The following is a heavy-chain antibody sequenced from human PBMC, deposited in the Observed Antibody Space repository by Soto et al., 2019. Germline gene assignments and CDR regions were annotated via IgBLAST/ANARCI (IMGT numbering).Heavy chain of an antibody. J-gene: IGHJ5*02. D-gene: IGHD2-2*02. V-gene: IGHV3-9*01. Sequence: SLRLSCAASGFTFDNCGMHWVRQAPGKGLEWVSGISWDSGTIGYADSVKGRFTISRDDAKNSLYLQMNSLRREDTALYYCVQGRYTPMANTLDHWGPGNLVTVSS. CDR1: GFTFDNCG. CDR2: ISWDSGTI. CDR3: VQGRYTPMANTLDH.